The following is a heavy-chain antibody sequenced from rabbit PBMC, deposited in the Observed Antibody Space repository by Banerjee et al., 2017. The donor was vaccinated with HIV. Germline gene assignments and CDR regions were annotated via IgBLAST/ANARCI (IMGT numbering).Heavy chain of an antibody. CDR1: GFSFSNGYD. CDR2: IYAGSSDAT. D-gene: IGHD2-1*01. CDR3: AKTGDVGWDYPNYFNL. J-gene: IGHJ4*01. V-gene: IGHV1S40*01. Sequence: QSLEESGGDLVKPGASLTLTCTASGFSFSNGYDMCWVRQAPGKGLEWIACIYAGSSDATYYASWARGRFTISKTSSTTVSLQMTSLTAADTATYFCAKTGDVGWDYPNYFNLWGPGTLVTVS.